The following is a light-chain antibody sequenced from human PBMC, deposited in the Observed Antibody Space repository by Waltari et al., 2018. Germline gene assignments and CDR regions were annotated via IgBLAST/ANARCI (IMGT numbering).Light chain of an antibody. V-gene: IGLV2-8*01. J-gene: IGLJ2*01. Sequence: QSALTQPPSASGSPGQSVTISCTGTSSDIGGHNFVSWYQQYPGKAPKPLIYEVSQRPSGGPDRFSGSKSGNTAALTVSGLQAEDEAYYYCGSYAGTQKFFGGGTKLTVL. CDR3: GSYAGTQKF. CDR2: EVS. CDR1: SSDIGGHNF.